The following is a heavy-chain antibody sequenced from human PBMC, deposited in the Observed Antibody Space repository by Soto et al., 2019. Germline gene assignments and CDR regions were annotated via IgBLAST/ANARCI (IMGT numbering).Heavy chain of an antibody. Sequence: QVQLVESGGGVVQPGRSLRLSCAASGFTFSSYGMHWVRQAPGKGLEWVAVIWYDGSNKYYADSVKGRFTISRDNSKNTRYLQMNSLRAEDTAVYYCARTGIAANWFDPWGQGTLVTVSS. CDR2: IWYDGSNK. J-gene: IGHJ5*02. V-gene: IGHV3-33*01. CDR3: ARTGIAANWFDP. D-gene: IGHD6-13*01. CDR1: GFTFSSYG.